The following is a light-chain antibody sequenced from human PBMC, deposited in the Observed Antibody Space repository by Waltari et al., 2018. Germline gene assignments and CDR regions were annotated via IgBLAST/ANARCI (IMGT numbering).Light chain of an antibody. CDR3: MQSIKLKMNT. CDR2: EVS. Sequence: DIVMTQTPLSLSVTPGHPSAISCKSSQSLLHSDGKTYLYWYLQKPGQPPQLLIYEVSNRFSGVPDRFSGSGGGTESLCNRFWGEAELSTVYYCMQSIKLKMNTFGQGTRLEI. V-gene: IGKV2D-29*01. CDR1: QSLLHSDGKTY. J-gene: IGKJ5*01.